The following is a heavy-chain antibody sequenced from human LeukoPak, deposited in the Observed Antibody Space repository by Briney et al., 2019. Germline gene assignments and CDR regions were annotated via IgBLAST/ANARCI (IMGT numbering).Heavy chain of an antibody. D-gene: IGHD6-13*01. CDR3: ASFGATFGIAAAGPFDY. CDR2: IIPIFGTA. Sequence: GASVKVSCKASGGTFSSYAISWVRQAPGQGLEWMGGIIPIFGTANYAQKFQGRVTITADKSTSTAYMELSSLRSEDTAVYYCASFGATFGIAAAGPFDYWGQGTLVTVSS. CDR1: GGTFSSYA. J-gene: IGHJ4*02. V-gene: IGHV1-69*06.